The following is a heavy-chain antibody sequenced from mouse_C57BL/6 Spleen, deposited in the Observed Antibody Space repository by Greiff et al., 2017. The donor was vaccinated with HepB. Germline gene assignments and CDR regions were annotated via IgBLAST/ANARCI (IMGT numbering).Heavy chain of an antibody. CDR2: IYPGDGDT. CDR3: ARWSTTVVAFDY. J-gene: IGHJ2*01. D-gene: IGHD1-1*01. V-gene: IGHV1-82*01. Sequence: QVQLKQSGPELVKPGASVKISCKASGYAFSSSWMNWVKQRPGKGLEWIGRIYPGDGDTKYNGKFKGKATLTADKSSSTAYMQLSSLTSEDSAVYFCARWSTTVVAFDYWGQGTTLTVSS. CDR1: GYAFSSSW.